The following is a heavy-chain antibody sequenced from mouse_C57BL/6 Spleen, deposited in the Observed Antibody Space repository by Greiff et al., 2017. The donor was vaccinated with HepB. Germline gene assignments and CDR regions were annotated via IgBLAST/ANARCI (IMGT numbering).Heavy chain of an antibody. V-gene: IGHV1-72*01. Sequence: VQLQQPGAELVKPGASVKLSCKASGYTFTSYWMHWVKERPGRGLEWIGRIDPNSGGTKYNEKFKSKATLTVDKPSSTAYMQLSSLTAEDSAVYYGALYYDYDGYYFDYWGQGTTLTVSS. CDR2: IDPNSGGT. CDR1: GYTFTSYW. CDR3: ALYYDYDGYYFDY. J-gene: IGHJ2*01. D-gene: IGHD2-4*01.